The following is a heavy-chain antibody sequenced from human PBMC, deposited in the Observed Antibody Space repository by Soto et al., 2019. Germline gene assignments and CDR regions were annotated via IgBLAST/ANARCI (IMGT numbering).Heavy chain of an antibody. CDR3: ARCMKISP. J-gene: IGHJ5*02. CDR2: INHSGST. V-gene: IGHV4-34*01. Sequence: SETLSLTCAVSGGSFSGYYWSWIRQPPGKGLEWIGAINHSGSTNYNPSLKSRVTKSVDTSNNQFSLKLSAVTAADTAVYYCARCMKISPWGQGTLVTVSS. D-gene: IGHD2-8*01. CDR1: GGSFSGYY.